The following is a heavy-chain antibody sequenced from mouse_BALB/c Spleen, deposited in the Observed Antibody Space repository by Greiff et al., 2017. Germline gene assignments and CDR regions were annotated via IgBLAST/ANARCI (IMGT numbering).Heavy chain of an antibody. CDR1: GYAFTNYL. CDR3: AREGWSDY. J-gene: IGHJ2*01. D-gene: IGHD2-3*01. V-gene: IGHV1-54*01. CDR2: INPGSGGT. Sequence: QVQLQQSGAELVRPGTSVKVSCKASGYAFTNYLIEWVKQRPGQGLEWIGVINPGSGGTNYNEKFKGKATLTADKSSSTAYMQLSSLTSDDSAVYFCAREGWSDYWGQGTTLTVSS.